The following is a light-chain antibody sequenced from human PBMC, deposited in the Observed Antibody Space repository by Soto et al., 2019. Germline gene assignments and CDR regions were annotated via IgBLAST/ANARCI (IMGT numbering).Light chain of an antibody. CDR1: QSVLYSSNNQNC. Sequence: DIVMTQSPDSLAVSLGERATINCESSQSVLYSSNNQNCLAWYQQKPGQPPKLLIYWASTRESGVPDRFSGSGSVTDFTLTISRLQAEDCAVYYCQHYNIWPYTFGQGTKLEI. V-gene: IGKV4-1*01. J-gene: IGKJ2*01. CDR2: WAS. CDR3: QHYNIWPYT.